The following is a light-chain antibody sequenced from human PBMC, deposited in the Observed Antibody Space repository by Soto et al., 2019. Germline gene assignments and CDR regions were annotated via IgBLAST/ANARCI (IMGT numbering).Light chain of an antibody. V-gene: IGKV1-39*01. CDR2: GAS. CDR3: QQSDGMPYT. CDR1: QSIRMY. Sequence: DIQMTQSPSSLSASVGDRVTITCRASQSIRMYLSWYQQKPGKAPTLVISGASNLYSGVPSRFSGTGYGTEFTLTISGLQPEDFATYYCQQSDGMPYTFCQGTKLEIK. J-gene: IGKJ2*01.